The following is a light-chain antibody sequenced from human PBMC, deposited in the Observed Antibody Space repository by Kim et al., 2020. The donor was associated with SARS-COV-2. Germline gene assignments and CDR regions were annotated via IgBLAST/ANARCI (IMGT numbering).Light chain of an antibody. Sequence: AVGQTVKITCQGDSLKSYYASWYQQKPGQPPLLVMYGGNHRPSGIPDRFSSSRTGSTASLTITGAQAGDEADYYCSSRDSSGDHLVFGGGTKLTVL. CDR3: SSRDSSGDHLV. CDR1: SLKSYY. V-gene: IGLV3-19*01. CDR2: GGN. J-gene: IGLJ3*02.